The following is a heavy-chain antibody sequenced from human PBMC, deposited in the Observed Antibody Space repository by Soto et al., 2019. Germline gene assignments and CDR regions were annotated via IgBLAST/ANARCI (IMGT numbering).Heavy chain of an antibody. CDR3: ARVSRARQQLVRYYYYYYMDV. V-gene: IGHV4-34*01. J-gene: IGHJ6*03. D-gene: IGHD6-13*01. CDR2: INHSGST. Sequence: QVQLQQRGAGLLKPSETLSLTCAVYGGSFSGYYWSWIRQPPGKGLEWIGEINHSGSTNYNPSLKSRVTISVDTSKNQFSLKLSSVTAADTAVYYCARVSRARQQLVRYYYYYYMDVWGKGTTVTVSS. CDR1: GGSFSGYY.